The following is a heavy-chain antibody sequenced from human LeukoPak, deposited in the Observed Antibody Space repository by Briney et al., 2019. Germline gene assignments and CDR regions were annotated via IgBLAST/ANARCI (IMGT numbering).Heavy chain of an antibody. Sequence: PGGSLRLSCAASGFTFSSHSMNWVRQAPGKGLEWVSYISSSSSTIYYADSVKGRFTISRDNAKNSLYLQMNSLRAEDTAVYYCASHLEMATTGNFGYWGQGTLVTVSS. CDR3: ASHLEMATTGNFGY. D-gene: IGHD5-24*01. V-gene: IGHV3-48*01. CDR1: GFTFSSHS. J-gene: IGHJ4*02. CDR2: ISSSSSTI.